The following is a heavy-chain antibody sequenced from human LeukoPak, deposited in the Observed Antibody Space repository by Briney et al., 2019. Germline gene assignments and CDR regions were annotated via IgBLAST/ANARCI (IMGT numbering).Heavy chain of an antibody. V-gene: IGHV4-59*01. D-gene: IGHD3-22*01. CDR2: IYYSVDC. CDR3: ARRRYYDSSGYNPTYYFDY. Sequence: PSETLSLTCTVSGDYLIGSYCSWIRQAPGKGLEWIGYIYYSVDCDYNPSLKPRVTISVDMSKNQFSLRLTSVTAADTAVYYCARRRYYDSSGYNPTYYFDYWGRGILVTVSS. CDR1: GDYLIGSY. J-gene: IGHJ4*02.